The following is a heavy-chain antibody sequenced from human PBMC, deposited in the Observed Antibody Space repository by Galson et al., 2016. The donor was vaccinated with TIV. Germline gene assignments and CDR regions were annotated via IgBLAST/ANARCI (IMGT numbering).Heavy chain of an antibody. CDR3: VRDLECSRSSGDR. J-gene: IGHJ5*02. Sequence: LVKVSCKASGYSFSSYAMHWVRQAPGQGLEWMGLINPTTGKSTYAQGFTGRFVFSFDPSVSTSYLEISSLKADDTAVYYCVRDLECSRSSGDRWGQGTLVTVSS. CDR1: GYSFSSYA. CDR2: INPTTGKS. D-gene: IGHD6-6*01. V-gene: IGHV7-4-1*02.